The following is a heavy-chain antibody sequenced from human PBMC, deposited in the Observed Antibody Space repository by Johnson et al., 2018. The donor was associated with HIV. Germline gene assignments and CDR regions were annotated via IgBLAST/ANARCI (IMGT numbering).Heavy chain of an antibody. D-gene: IGHD3-16*02. Sequence: VLLVESGGGVVQPGRSLRLSCAASGFTFDDYAMHWVRQAPGKGLEWVSGISWNSGSIGYADSVKGRFTISRDNSKNRLYLQMNSLRAEDTAGYYCARVDRSWAFDIWGQGTMVTVSS. V-gene: IGHV3-9*01. CDR1: GFTFDDYA. CDR2: ISWNSGSI. CDR3: ARVDRSWAFDI. J-gene: IGHJ3*02.